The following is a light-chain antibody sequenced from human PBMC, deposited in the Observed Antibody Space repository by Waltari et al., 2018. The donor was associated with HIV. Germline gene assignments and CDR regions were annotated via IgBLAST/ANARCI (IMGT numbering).Light chain of an antibody. CDR2: HNS. CDR3: QSYDSSLSAV. CDR1: IAHIGPVSY. Sequence: QSVPTQPPSVSGAPGQRVAIACIVSIAHIGPVSYVHLYQQIPGAAPKLLTYHNSDRPSGVPDRFSGSKSGTSASLAITGLQAGDEADYYCQSYDSSLSAVFGGGTKLTVL. V-gene: IGLV1-40*01. J-gene: IGLJ2*01.